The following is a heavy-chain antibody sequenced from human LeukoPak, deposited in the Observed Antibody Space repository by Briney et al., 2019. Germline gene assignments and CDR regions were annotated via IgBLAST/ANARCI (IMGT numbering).Heavy chain of an antibody. Sequence: ASVKVSCKASGYTFTIYGISWVRQAPGKGLEWVTVLYSGGSTYYADFVKGRFTISRDNSKNTLYLQMNSLRAEDTGIYYCARDRGTADFWGQGTPVTVSS. CDR2: LYSGGST. CDR1: GYTFTIYG. V-gene: IGHV3-53*01. D-gene: IGHD5-12*01. CDR3: ARDRGTADF. J-gene: IGHJ4*02.